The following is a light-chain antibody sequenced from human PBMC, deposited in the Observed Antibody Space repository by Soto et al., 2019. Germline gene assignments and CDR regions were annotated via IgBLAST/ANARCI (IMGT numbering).Light chain of an antibody. CDR3: AAWDDSLNGHV. Sequence: ALTQPHSASGTPGQRVTISCSGSSSNIGTSSVHWFQQLPGTAPKLLISTTNQRPSGVPERFSGSKSGTSASLAISGLQSEDEADYYCAAWDDSLNGHVFGTGTKVPVL. V-gene: IGLV1-44*01. J-gene: IGLJ1*01. CDR1: SSNIGTSS. CDR2: TTN.